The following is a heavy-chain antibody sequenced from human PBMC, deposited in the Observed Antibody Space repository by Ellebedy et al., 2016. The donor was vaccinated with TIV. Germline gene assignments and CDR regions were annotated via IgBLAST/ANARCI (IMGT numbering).Heavy chain of an antibody. D-gene: IGHD3-22*01. Sequence: GGSLRLXXAASGFTFSNYAMTWVRQAPGKGLDWVSSLTGDSGTIKYADSVNGRFTISRDNSKNTLYLQMNSLRVDDTALYYCAKDGDDSRPPDAFDMWGQGTMVTVS. J-gene: IGHJ3*02. CDR1: GFTFSNYA. V-gene: IGHV3-23*01. CDR2: LTGDSGTI. CDR3: AKDGDDSRPPDAFDM.